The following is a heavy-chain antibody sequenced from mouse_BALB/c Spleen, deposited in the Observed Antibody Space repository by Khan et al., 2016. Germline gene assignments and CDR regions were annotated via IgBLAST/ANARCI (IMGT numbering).Heavy chain of an antibody. CDR3: ASSRSMGGYYLFDY. D-gene: IGHD2-3*01. V-gene: IGHV1-4*01. Sequence: QVQLKESGAELARPGASVKMSCKASGYTFTIYTMHWVKQRPGQGLEWIGYINPSSGNTNYNQKFKDKATLTADKSSSTAYMQLSSLTSEDSAYYYCASSRSMGGYYLFDYWGQGTTLTVSS. CDR2: INPSSGNT. CDR1: GYTFTIYT. J-gene: IGHJ2*01.